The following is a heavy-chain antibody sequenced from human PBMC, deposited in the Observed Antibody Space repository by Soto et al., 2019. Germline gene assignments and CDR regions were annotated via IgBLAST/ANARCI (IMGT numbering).Heavy chain of an antibody. CDR3: AKDRDTAMVDPDAFDI. J-gene: IGHJ3*02. V-gene: IGHV3-30*18. CDR2: ISYDGSNK. Sequence: GGSLRLSCAASGFTFSSYGMHWVRQAPGKGLEWVAVISYDGSNKYYADSVKGRFTISRDNSKNTLYLQMNSLRAEDTAVYYCAKDRDTAMVDPDAFDIWGQGTMVTVSS. D-gene: IGHD5-18*01. CDR1: GFTFSSYG.